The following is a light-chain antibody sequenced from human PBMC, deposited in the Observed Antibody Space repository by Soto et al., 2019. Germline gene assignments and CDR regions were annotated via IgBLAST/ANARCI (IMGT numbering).Light chain of an antibody. CDR3: SSYTTTATRL. CDR1: SSDVGAYNF. J-gene: IGLJ2*01. CDR2: DVN. Sequence: QSVLTQPASVSGSPGQSITISCTGTSSDVGAYNFVSWYQHHPGKAPQLIIYDVNNRPSGVSDRFSGPKSGNTASLTISGLQAEDEADYYCSSYTTTATRLFGGGTKVTVL. V-gene: IGLV2-14*03.